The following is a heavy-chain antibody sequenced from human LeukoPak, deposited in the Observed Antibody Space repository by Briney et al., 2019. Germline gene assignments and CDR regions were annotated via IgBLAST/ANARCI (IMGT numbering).Heavy chain of an antibody. CDR1: GFTFSSYG. V-gene: IGHV3-23*01. J-gene: IGHJ4*02. Sequence: GGSLRLSCAASGFTFSSYGMHWVRQAPGKGLEWVSAISGSGGSTYYADSVKGRFTISRDNSKNTLYLQMNSLRAEDTAVYYCAKESGDIVLLPAATDYWGQGTLVTVSS. CDR3: AKESGDIVLLPAATDY. D-gene: IGHD2-2*01. CDR2: ISGSGGST.